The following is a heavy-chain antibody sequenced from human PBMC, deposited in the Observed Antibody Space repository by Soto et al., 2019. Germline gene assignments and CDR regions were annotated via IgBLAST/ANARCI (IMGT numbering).Heavy chain of an antibody. CDR3: VRDRTKTLRDWFGP. V-gene: IGHV4-4*07. D-gene: IGHD1-1*01. J-gene: IGHJ5*02. Sequence: SSETLSLTCTVSGASISGYYWSWIRKSAGKGLEWIGRIYATGTTDYNPSLKSRVMMSVDTSKKQFSLKLRSVTAADTAVYYCVRDRTKTLRDWFGPWGQGISVTVSS. CDR2: IYATGTT. CDR1: GASISGYY.